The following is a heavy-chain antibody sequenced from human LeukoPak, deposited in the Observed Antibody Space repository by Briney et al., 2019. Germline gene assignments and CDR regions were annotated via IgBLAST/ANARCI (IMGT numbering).Heavy chain of an antibody. CDR3: ARDNYS. D-gene: IGHD1-1*01. Sequence: SETLSLTCAVYGGSFSGYYWSWIRQPPGKGLEWIGEVNHSGSTIYNPSLKSRVTISVDTSKNQFSLKLSSVTAADTAVYYCARDNYSWGQGTLVTVSS. J-gene: IGHJ4*02. V-gene: IGHV4-34*01. CDR1: GGSFSGYY. CDR2: VNHSGST.